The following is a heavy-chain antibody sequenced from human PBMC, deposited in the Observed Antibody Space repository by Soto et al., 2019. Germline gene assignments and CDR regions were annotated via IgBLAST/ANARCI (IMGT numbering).Heavy chain of an antibody. CDR3: ARWAFASKDGYFGALDI. Sequence: ASVKVSCKASGYTFTNFGITWVRQAPGQGPEWMGWISTSDGNTNYAQKLHERVTLTTDTSTTTAYMELRSLSSDDTAVYYCARWAFASKDGYFGALDIWG. V-gene: IGHV1-18*04. D-gene: IGHD1-1*01. CDR1: GYTFTNFG. CDR2: ISTSDGNT. J-gene: IGHJ3*02.